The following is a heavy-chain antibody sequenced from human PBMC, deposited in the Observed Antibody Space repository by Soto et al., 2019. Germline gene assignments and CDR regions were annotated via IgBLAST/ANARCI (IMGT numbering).Heavy chain of an antibody. CDR1: GFTFSDYY. J-gene: IGHJ4*02. CDR3: ARDVCDIVTGWLFDQ. Sequence: QVQLVESGGGLVKPGGSLRPSCAASGFTFSDYYMTWIRQAPGKGLEWVSYISSSGSTMDYIYSVKGRFTSSRDNAKISLSLQMDSLRVEDTAVYYCARDVCDIVTGWLFDQWGQGTLVTVSS. V-gene: IGHV3-11*01. D-gene: IGHD3-9*01. CDR2: ISSSGSTM.